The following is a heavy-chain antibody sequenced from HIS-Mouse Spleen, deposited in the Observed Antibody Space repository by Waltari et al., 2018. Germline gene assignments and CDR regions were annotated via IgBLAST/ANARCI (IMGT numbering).Heavy chain of an antibody. CDR2: MNPNSGKT. Sequence: QVQLVQSGAEVKKPGASVKVSCKASGYTFTSYDINWVRQATGQGLEWMGWMNPNSGKTGDAQKVQGRVTMTRNTSISTAYMELSSLRSEDTAVYYCARGHDYSNYFDYWGQGTLVTVSS. CDR1: GYTFTSYD. CDR3: ARGHDYSNYFDY. V-gene: IGHV1-8*01. D-gene: IGHD4-4*01. J-gene: IGHJ4*02.